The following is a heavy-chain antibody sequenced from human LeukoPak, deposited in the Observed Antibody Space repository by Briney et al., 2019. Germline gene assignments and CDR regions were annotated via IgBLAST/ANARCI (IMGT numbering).Heavy chain of an antibody. Sequence: QPGGSLRLSCAASGFTFSSYSMNWVRQAPGKGLEWVSYISGGGATIYYADSVKGRFTISRDNAENSLYLQMNSLRDEDTAVYYCARVRGVIIDAPTNNWFDPWGQGTLVTVSS. J-gene: IGHJ5*02. CDR1: GFTFSSYS. CDR2: ISGGGATI. V-gene: IGHV3-48*02. D-gene: IGHD3-22*01. CDR3: ARVRGVIIDAPTNNWFDP.